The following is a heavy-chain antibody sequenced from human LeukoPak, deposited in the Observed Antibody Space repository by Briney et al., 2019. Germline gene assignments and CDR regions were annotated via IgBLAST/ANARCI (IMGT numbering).Heavy chain of an antibody. J-gene: IGHJ5*02. Sequence: GGSLRLSCIGSGFTFSHYEMNWVRQAPGKGLEWVSYISSSGGTIHYADSVKGRFTISRDNAKNSLYLQVNSLRAEDTAVYYCARADVGPFDPWGQGTLVTVSS. CDR1: GFTFSHYE. CDR3: ARADVGPFDP. V-gene: IGHV3-48*03. CDR2: ISSSGGTI. D-gene: IGHD3-10*02.